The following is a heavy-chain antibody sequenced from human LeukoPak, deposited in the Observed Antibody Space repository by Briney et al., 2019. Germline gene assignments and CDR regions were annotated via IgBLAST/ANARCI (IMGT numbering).Heavy chain of an antibody. CDR1: GFTFSSYA. D-gene: IGHD6-13*01. J-gene: IGHJ5*02. CDR2: ISYDGSNK. Sequence: GPLRLSCAASGFTFSSYAMHWVRQAPGKGLEWVAVISYDGSNKYYADSVKGRFTTSRDNSKNTLYLQMNSLRAEDTAVYYCARGPRFSSSWAENWFDPWGQGTLVTVSS. CDR3: ARGPRFSSSWAENWFDP. V-gene: IGHV3-30*04.